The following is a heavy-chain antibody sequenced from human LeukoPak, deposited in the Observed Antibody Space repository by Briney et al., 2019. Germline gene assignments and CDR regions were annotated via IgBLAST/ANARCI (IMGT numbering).Heavy chain of an antibody. J-gene: IGHJ5*02. CDR1: GYTFTSYD. D-gene: IGHD3-3*01. V-gene: IGHV1-8*01. CDR3: ARLLVPYYDFWSGYSRAWFDP. Sequence: GASVKVSCKASGYTFTSYDISWVRQATGQGLEWMGWMNPNSGNAGYAQKLQGRVTMTTDTSTSTAYMELRSLRSDDTAVYYCARLLVPYYDFWSGYSRAWFDPWGQGTLVTVSS. CDR2: MNPNSGNA.